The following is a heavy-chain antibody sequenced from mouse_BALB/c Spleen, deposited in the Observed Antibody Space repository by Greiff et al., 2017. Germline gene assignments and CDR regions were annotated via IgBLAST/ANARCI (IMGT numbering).Heavy chain of an antibody. CDR1: GFAFSSYD. CDR2: ISSGGGST. CDR3: ATYYGSSLFAY. Sequence: EVQRVESGGGLVKPGGSLKLSCAASGFAFSSYDMSWVRQTPEKRLEWVAYISSGGGSTYYPDTVKGRFTISRDNAKNTLYLQMSSLKSEDTAMYYCATYYGSSLFAYWGQGTLVTVSA. J-gene: IGHJ3*01. D-gene: IGHD1-1*01. V-gene: IGHV5-12-1*01.